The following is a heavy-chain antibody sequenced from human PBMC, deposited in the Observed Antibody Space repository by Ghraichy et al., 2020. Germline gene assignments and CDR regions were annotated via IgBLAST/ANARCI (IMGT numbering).Heavy chain of an antibody. V-gene: IGHV1-69*13. CDR1: GGTFSSYA. J-gene: IGHJ6*02. CDR2: IIPIFGTA. CDR3: AGRGVVVPAAMKNYYYGMDV. D-gene: IGHD2-2*01. Sequence: SVKVSCKASGGTFSSYAISWVRQAPGQGLEWMGGIIPIFGTANYAQKFQGRVTITADESTSTAYMELSSLRSEDTAVYYCAGRGVVVPAAMKNYYYGMDVWGQGTTVTVSS.